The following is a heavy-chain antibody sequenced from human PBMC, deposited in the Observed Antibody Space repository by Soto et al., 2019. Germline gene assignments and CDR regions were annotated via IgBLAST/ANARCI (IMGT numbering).Heavy chain of an antibody. CDR1: GFTFSDHY. J-gene: IGHJ6*03. V-gene: IGHV3-72*01. CDR3: ARGNHDYSNLHMIDYYYMDV. D-gene: IGHD4-4*01. Sequence: HPGGSLRLSCAASGFTFSDHYMDWVRQAPGKGLEWVGRTRNKANSYTTEYAASVKGRFTISRDDSKNSLYLQMNSLKTEDTAVYYCARGNHDYSNLHMIDYYYMDVWGKGTTVTVSS. CDR2: TRNKANSYTT.